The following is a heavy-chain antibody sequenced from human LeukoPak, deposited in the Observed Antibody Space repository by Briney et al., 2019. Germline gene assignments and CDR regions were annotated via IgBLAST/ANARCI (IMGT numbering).Heavy chain of an antibody. Sequence: GGSLRLSCAASGFTFSSYAMSWVRQAPGKGLEWVSGISGSGTNTDYADSVRGRFTISRDNSKSTPSLQMNSLRAEDTAIYYCATYRQVLLPFESWGQGTLVTVSS. CDR2: ISGSGTNT. J-gene: IGHJ4*02. CDR1: GFTFSSYA. V-gene: IGHV3-23*01. CDR3: ATYRQVLLPFES. D-gene: IGHD2-8*02.